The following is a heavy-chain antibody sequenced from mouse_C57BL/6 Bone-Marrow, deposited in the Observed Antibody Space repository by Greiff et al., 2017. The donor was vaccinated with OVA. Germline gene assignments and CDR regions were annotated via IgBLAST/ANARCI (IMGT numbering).Heavy chain of an antibody. CDR2: INPNNGGT. V-gene: IGHV1-18*01. J-gene: IGHJ2*01. CDR1: GYTFTDYN. CDR3: ARVGDGYYVRYFDY. Sequence: VQLQQSGPELVKPGASVKIPCKASGYTFTDYNMDWVKQSHGKSLEWIGDINPNNGGTIYNQKFKGKATLTGAKSSSTAYMVLRSMTSEDTAGYYCARVGDGYYVRYFDYWGQGTTLTVSS. D-gene: IGHD2-3*01.